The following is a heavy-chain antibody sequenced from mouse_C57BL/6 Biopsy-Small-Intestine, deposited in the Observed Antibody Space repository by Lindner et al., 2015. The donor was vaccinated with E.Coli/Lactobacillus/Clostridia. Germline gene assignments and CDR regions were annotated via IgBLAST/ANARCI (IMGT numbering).Heavy chain of an antibody. Sequence: SVKVSCKASGYTFTDHFMHWVRQAPGQGLEWMAWINPKNGDRNGDTGSAVNFKGRVTMTRDTSISTAYMELSGLRYDDTAVYYCARGGGIGVRGSPFEYWGQGTLVTVSS. V-gene: IGHV1-34*01. J-gene: IGHJ4*01. CDR3: ARGGGIGVRGSPFEY. CDR2: INPKNGDRN. CDR1: GYTFTDHF. D-gene: IGHD2-14*01.